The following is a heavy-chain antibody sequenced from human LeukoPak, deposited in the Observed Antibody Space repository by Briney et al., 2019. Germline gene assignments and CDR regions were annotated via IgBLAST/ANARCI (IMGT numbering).Heavy chain of an antibody. CDR1: GFTFSSYW. V-gene: IGHV3-7*03. CDR3: ARDILTGFDWFDP. Sequence: GGSLRLSCAASGFTFSSYWMSWVRQAPGKGLEWVANIKQDGSEEYYVDSVKGRFTISRDNAKNSLYLQMNSLRAEDTAVYYCARDILTGFDWFDPWGQGTLVTVSS. CDR2: IKQDGSEE. D-gene: IGHD3-9*01. J-gene: IGHJ5*02.